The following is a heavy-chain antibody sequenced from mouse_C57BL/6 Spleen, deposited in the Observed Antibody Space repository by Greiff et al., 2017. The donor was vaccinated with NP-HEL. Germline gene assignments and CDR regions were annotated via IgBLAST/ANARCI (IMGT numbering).Heavy chain of an antibody. CDR2: IDPETGGT. CDR1: GYTFTDYE. CDR3: TRWATVVAYYFDY. J-gene: IGHJ2*01. D-gene: IGHD1-1*01. Sequence: QVQLQQSGAELVRPGASVTLSCKASGYTFTDYEMHWVKQTPVHGLEWIGAIDPETGGTAYNQKFKGKAILTADKSSSTAYMELRSLTSEDSADYYCTRWATVVAYYFDYWGQGTTLTVSS. V-gene: IGHV1-15*01.